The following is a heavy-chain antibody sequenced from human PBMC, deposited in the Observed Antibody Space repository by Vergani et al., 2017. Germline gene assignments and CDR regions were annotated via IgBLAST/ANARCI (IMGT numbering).Heavy chain of an antibody. CDR3: ARGDYYDSSGYGLDY. Sequence: EVQLVESGGGLVKPGGSLRLSCAASGFTFSSYSMNWVRQAPGKGLEWVSSISSSSSYIYYADSVKGRFTISRDNAMNSLYLQMNSLRAEDTAVYYCARGDYYDSSGYGLDYWGQGTLVTVSS. CDR2: ISSSSSYI. V-gene: IGHV3-21*01. J-gene: IGHJ4*02. CDR1: GFTFSSYS. D-gene: IGHD3-22*01.